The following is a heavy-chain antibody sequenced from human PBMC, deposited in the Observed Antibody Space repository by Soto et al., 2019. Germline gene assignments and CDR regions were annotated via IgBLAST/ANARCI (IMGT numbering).Heavy chain of an antibody. CDR2: MYHSGST. Sequence: SETLSLTCAVSRDSISRDYYWGWIRQPPGKGLEWIGDMYHSGSTYYNPSLKSRVTISVDKSKNQFYLKMSSVTAADTAVYYCARVTGGGYFDPWGQGTLVTVSS. D-gene: IGHD7-27*01. J-gene: IGHJ5*02. V-gene: IGHV4-38-2*01. CDR3: ARVTGGGYFDP. CDR1: RDSISRDYY.